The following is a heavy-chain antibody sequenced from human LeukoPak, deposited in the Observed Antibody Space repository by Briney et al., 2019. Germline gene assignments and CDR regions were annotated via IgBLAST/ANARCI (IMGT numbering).Heavy chain of an antibody. J-gene: IGHJ4*02. D-gene: IGHD6-13*01. V-gene: IGHV1-2*02. CDR2: INPNSGGT. CDR1: GYTFTGYY. CDR3: AILRPPYRSPYTALIDY. Sequence: ASVKVSCKASGYTFTGYYMHWVRQAPGQGLEWMGWINPNSGGTNYAQKFQGRVTMTRDTSISTAYMELSRLRSEDTAVYYCAILRPPYRSPYTALIDYWGQGTLVTVSS.